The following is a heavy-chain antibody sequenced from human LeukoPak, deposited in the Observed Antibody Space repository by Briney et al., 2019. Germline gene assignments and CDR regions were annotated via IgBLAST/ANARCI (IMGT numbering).Heavy chain of an antibody. J-gene: IGHJ4*02. CDR1: GYTFTSYD. CDR2: MNPNSGNT. D-gene: IGHD2-2*01. Sequence: GASVKVSCKASGYTFTSYDINWVRRATGQGLEWMGWMNPNSGNTGYAQKFQGRVTMTRNTSISTAYMELSSLRSEDTAVYYCARSHRYCSSTSCSYYFDYWGQGTLVTVSS. CDR3: ARSHRYCSSTSCSYYFDY. V-gene: IGHV1-8*01.